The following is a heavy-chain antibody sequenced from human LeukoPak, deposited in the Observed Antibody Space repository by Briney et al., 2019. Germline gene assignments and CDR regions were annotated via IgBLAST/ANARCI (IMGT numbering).Heavy chain of an antibody. CDR3: ARELAAAAEGWFDP. CDR2: MYYNGST. J-gene: IGHJ5*02. D-gene: IGHD6-13*01. CDR1: TGSVSSGTYY. Sequence: SETLSLTCTVSTGSVSSGTYYWSWIRQPPGKGLEWIGYMYYNGSTNYNPSLKSRVTISVDTSKNQFSLKLSSVTAADTAVYYCARELAAAAEGWFDPWGQGTLVTVSS. V-gene: IGHV4-61*01.